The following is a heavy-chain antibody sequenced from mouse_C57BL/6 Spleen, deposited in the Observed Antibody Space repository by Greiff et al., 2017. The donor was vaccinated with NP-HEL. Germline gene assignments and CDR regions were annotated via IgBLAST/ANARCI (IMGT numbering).Heavy chain of an antibody. J-gene: IGHJ4*01. V-gene: IGHV7-3*01. CDR1: GFTFTDYY. D-gene: IGHD2-1*01. CDR3: ARYSNYDAMDY. CDR2: IRNKANGYTT. Sequence: EVKLVESGGGLVQPGGSLSLSCAASGFTFTDYYMSWVRQPPGKALEWLGFIRNKANGYTTEYSASVKGRFAICRDNSQSILYLQMNALRAEDSATYYCARYSNYDAMDYWGQGTSVTVSS.